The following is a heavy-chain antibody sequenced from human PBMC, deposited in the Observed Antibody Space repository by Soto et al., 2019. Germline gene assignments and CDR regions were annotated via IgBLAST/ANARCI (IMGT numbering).Heavy chain of an antibody. CDR2: IYYSGST. CDR1: GGSISSGDCY. Sequence: SETLSVTCPVSGGSISSGDCYWSWIRQPPGKGPEWIGYIYYSGSTNYNPSLKSRVTISVDTSKNQFSLKLSSVTAADTAVYYCARRYGGTFDYLGQGTLVTVSS. J-gene: IGHJ4*02. CDR3: ARRYGGTFDY. V-gene: IGHV4-30-4*01. D-gene: IGHD2-15*01.